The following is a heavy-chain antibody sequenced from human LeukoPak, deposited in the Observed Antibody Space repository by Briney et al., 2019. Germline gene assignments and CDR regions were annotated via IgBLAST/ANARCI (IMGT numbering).Heavy chain of an antibody. Sequence: SETLSLTCTVSGGSISSYYWSWIPQPPGQGLEWIGYIYYSGSTNYHPSLKSRVSISVDTSKNQFSLKLSSVTAADTAVYYCARASWVGYSYGNSDYWGQGTLVTVSS. CDR3: ARASWVGYSYGNSDY. CDR2: IYYSGST. D-gene: IGHD5-18*01. J-gene: IGHJ4*02. V-gene: IGHV4-59*01. CDR1: GGSISSYY.